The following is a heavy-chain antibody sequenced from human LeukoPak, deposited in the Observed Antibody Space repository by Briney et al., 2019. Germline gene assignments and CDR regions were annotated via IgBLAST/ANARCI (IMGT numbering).Heavy chain of an antibody. D-gene: IGHD3-16*01. V-gene: IGHV4-59*01. CDR1: GGSISSYY. Sequence: SETLSLTCTVSGGSISSYYWSWIRQPPGKGLEYIGYIYYSGYTNYNPSLKSRVTISVHTSKNQLSLKLSSVTAADAAVYYCARETSQKGAHYMDVWGKGTTVTISS. CDR2: IYYSGYT. J-gene: IGHJ6*03. CDR3: ARETSQKGAHYMDV.